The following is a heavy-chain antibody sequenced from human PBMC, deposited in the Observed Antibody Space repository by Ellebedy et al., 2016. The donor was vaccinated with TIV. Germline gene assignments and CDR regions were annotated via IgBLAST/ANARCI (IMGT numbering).Heavy chain of an antibody. CDR2: VFHSGST. J-gene: IGHJ5*02. CDR1: GYSISSGYY. V-gene: IGHV4-38-2*02. Sequence: SETLSLXXSVSGYSISSGYYWGWIRQPPGKGLEWIGSVFHSGSTYYNPSLKSRVTFSVDTSKNQFSLKVSSVNAADTAVYYCARVGGDGNWFDPWGQGTLVTVSS. D-gene: IGHD4-17*01. CDR3: ARVGGDGNWFDP.